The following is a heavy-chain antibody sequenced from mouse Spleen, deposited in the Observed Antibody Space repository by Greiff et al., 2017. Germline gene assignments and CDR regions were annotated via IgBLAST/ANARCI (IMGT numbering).Heavy chain of an antibody. CDR3: ARNGVYSYYSYDGYAMDY. CDR2: IHPNSGST. D-gene: IGHD2-12*01. CDR1: GYTFTSYW. V-gene: IGHV1-64*01. J-gene: IGHJ4*01. Sequence: QVQLQQPGAELVKPGASVKLSCKASGYTFTSYWMHWVKQRPGQGLEWIGMIHPNSGSTNYNEKFKSKATLTVDKSSSTAYMQLSSLTSEDSAVYYCARNGVYSYYSYDGYAMDYWGQGTSVTVSS.